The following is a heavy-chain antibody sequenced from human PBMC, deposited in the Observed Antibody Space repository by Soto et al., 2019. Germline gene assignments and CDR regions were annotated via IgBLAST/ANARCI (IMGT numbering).Heavy chain of an antibody. J-gene: IGHJ4*02. D-gene: IGHD2-2*01. CDR3: ARGIGYCSSINCYSSRRLRFDS. V-gene: IGHV4-34*01. CDR1: GGSFSGYY. Sequence: SETLSLTCAVYGGSFSGYYWTWIRQSPEKGLEWIGEVNHSGTTYYNPSLKTRVTISVHTPKNQFSLKMSSVTAADTAVYYCARGIGYCSSINCYSSRRLRFDSWGQGTLVTVLL. CDR2: VNHSGTT.